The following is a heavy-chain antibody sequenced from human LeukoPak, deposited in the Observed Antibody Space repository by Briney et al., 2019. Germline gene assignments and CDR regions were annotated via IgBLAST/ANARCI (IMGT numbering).Heavy chain of an antibody. J-gene: IGHJ3*02. CDR1: GFSCSAYA. CDR2: IRGSGVNT. D-gene: IGHD4-17*01. CDR3: ARDPNGDYIGAFDM. V-gene: IGHV3-23*01. Sequence: GSLRLSCTASGFSCSAYAMVWVRQAPGKGPEWVSAIRGSGVNTYYADSVKGRFTISRDNSKYTLFLQMNSLRAEDTAVYYCARDPNGDYIGAFDMWGPGTMVTVSS.